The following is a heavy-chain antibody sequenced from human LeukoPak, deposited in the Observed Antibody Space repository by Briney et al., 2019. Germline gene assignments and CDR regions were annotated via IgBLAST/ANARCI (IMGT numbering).Heavy chain of an antibody. J-gene: IGHJ4*02. D-gene: IGHD6-13*01. V-gene: IGHV4-34*01. CDR3: ARGPGSSWYDY. Sequence: SETLSLTCAVYGGSFSGYYWSWIRQPPGKGLEWIGEINHSGSTNYNPSLKSRVTISVDTSKKQFSLKLSSVTAAATAVYYCARGPGSSWYDYWGQGTLVTVSS. CDR2: INHSGST. CDR1: GGSFSGYY.